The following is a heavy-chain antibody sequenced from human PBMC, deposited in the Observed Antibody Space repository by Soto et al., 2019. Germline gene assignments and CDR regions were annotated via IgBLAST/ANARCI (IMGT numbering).Heavy chain of an antibody. Sequence: SETLSLTCAVYGGTFGGYYWSWIGQRPGKGLEWNGEINHSGSTNYNPSLKSRATISVDTSKNQFSLKLSSVTAADTAVYYCARGITYYDFWSGDYDYYYYMDVWGKGTTVTVSS. CDR1: GGTFGGYY. CDR2: INHSGST. V-gene: IGHV4-34*01. J-gene: IGHJ6*03. CDR3: ARGITYYDFWSGDYDYYYYMDV. D-gene: IGHD3-3*01.